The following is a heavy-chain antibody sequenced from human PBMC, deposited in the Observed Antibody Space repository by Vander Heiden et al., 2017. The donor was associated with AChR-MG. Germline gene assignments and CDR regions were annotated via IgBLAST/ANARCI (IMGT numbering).Heavy chain of an antibody. J-gene: IGHJ4*02. CDR3: TRVGAQGVFDY. V-gene: IGHV3-73*01. Sequence: EVHPLASGGCVVQPGGSLTLSCSAYGFSFSGSAMHWVRQASGKGLEWVGRIRSKANSYATAYAASVKGRFTISRDDSKNTAYLQMNSLKTEDTAVYYCTRVGAQGVFDYWGQGTLVTVSS. D-gene: IGHD1-26*01. CDR1: GFSFSGSA. CDR2: IRSKANSYAT.